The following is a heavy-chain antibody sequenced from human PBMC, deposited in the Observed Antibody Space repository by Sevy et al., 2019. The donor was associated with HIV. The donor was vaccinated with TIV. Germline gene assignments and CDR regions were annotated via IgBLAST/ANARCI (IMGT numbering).Heavy chain of an antibody. CDR2: ISRTTTT. Sequence: GGSLRLSCKVSGFTFSVYTMHWVRQAPGKGLEWVSSISRTTTTYYADSVRGRFTISRDNAKNSLYVEMNSLRDDDTAVYYCAREAYYYDSREENWFDPWGQGTLVTVSS. D-gene: IGHD3-22*01. CDR1: GFTFSVYT. V-gene: IGHV3-48*02. CDR3: AREAYYYDSREENWFDP. J-gene: IGHJ5*02.